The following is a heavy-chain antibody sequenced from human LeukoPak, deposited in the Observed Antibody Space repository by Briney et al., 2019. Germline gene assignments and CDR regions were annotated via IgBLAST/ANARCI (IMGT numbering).Heavy chain of an antibody. D-gene: IGHD6-19*01. V-gene: IGHV4-34*01. CDR3: ARGSSTGYSSVTYIDY. CDR2: INHSGST. J-gene: IGHJ4*02. Sequence: SETLSLTCAVYGGSFSGYYWSWIRQPPGKGLEWIGEINHSGSTNYNPSLKSRVTISVDTSKNQFSLKLSSVTAADTAVYYCARGSSTGYSSVTYIDYWGQGTLVTVSS. CDR1: GGSFSGYY.